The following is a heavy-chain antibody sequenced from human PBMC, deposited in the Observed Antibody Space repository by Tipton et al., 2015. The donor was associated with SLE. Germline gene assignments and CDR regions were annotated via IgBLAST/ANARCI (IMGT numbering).Heavy chain of an antibody. J-gene: IGHJ4*02. D-gene: IGHD6-6*01. Sequence: QLVQSGPEVKKPGSSVKVSCKASGGTFSSYAISWVRQAPGKGLEWMGWISAYNGNTNYAQKLQGRVTMTTDTSTSTAYMELRSLRSDDTAVYYCARVQSIAAHFDYWGQGTLVTVSS. V-gene: IGHV1-18*01. CDR3: ARVQSIAAHFDY. CDR1: GGTFSSYA. CDR2: ISAYNGNT.